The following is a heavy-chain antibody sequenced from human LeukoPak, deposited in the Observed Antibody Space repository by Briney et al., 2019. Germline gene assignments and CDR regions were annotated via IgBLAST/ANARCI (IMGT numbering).Heavy chain of an antibody. J-gene: IGHJ5*02. CDR2: INAGTGNT. CDR3: ARGRDGYIPYNWFDP. D-gene: IGHD5-24*01. V-gene: IGHV1-3*03. CDR1: SYTFNNYG. Sequence: ASVKVSCQASSYTFNNYGITWVRQAPGQRLEWMGWINAGTGNTKFSQEFQGRVTFTRDTSASTAYMELTGLRSEDMAVYYCARGRDGYIPYNWFDPWGQGALVTVSS.